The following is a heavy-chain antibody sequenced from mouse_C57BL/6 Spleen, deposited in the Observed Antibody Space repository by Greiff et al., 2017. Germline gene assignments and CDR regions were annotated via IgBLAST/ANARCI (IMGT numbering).Heavy chain of an antibody. D-gene: IGHD2-1*01. CDR2: IDPENGDT. J-gene: IGHJ2*01. CDR3: TTLGGNPFDY. V-gene: IGHV14-4*01. CDR1: GFNIKDDY. Sequence: VQLQQSGAELVRPGASVKLSCTASGFNIKDDYMHWVKQRPELGLEWIGWIDPENGDTEYASKFQGKATITADTSSNTAYLQLSSLTSEDTAVYYCTTLGGNPFDYWGQGTTLTVSS.